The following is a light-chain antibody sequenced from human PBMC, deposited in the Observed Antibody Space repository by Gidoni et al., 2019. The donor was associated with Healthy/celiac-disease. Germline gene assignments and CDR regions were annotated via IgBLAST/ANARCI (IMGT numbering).Light chain of an antibody. J-gene: IGKJ2*01. CDR3: QQRSNWPRYT. CDR2: DAS. V-gene: IGKV3-11*01. CDR1: QSVSSY. Sequence: IVLIQSSATLSLSPVERATLSCRASQSVSSYLAWYQQKPGQAPRLLIYDASNRATGIPARFSGSGSGTDFTLTISSLEPEDFAVYYCQQRSNWPRYTFGQGTKLEIK.